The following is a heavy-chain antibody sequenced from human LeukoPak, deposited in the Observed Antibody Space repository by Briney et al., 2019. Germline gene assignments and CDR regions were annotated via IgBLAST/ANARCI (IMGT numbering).Heavy chain of an antibody. J-gene: IGHJ3*02. D-gene: IGHD2-2*02. CDR1: GFTFSSYA. CDR3: ARPRTIIVVVPAAIGQASDAFDI. V-gene: IGHV3-23*01. Sequence: GGSLRLSCAASGFTFSSYAMSWVRQAPGKGLEWVSAISGSGGSTYYADSVKGRFTISRDNSKDTLYLQMNSLRAEDTAVYYCARPRTIIVVVPAAIGQASDAFDIWGQGTMVTVSS. CDR2: ISGSGGST.